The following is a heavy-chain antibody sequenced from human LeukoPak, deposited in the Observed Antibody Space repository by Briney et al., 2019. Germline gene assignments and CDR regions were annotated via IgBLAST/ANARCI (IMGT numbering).Heavy chain of an antibody. D-gene: IGHD2-21*02. CDR3: ARDGCGGDCYDAFDI. CDR1: GYTFTDYY. CDR2: INPNSGGT. J-gene: IGHJ3*02. V-gene: IGHV1-2*02. Sequence: GASVKVSCKASGYTFTDYYMHWARQAPGQGLEWMGWINPNSGGTNYAQKFQGRVTMTRDTSITTAYMELSRLRSDDTAVYYCARDGCGGDCYDAFDIWGQGTMVTVSS.